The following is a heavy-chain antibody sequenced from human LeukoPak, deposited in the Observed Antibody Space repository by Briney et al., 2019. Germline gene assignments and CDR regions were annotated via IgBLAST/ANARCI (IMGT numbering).Heavy chain of an antibody. CDR1: GYTFTSYG. Sequence: GASVKVSCKASGYTFTSYGISWVRQAPGQGLEWMGWISAYNGNTNYAQKLQGRVTMTTDTSTSTAYMELRSLRSDDTAVYYCARVALSSGYYYVDNAFDIWGQGTMVTVSS. J-gene: IGHJ3*02. CDR3: ARVALSSGYYYVDNAFDI. CDR2: ISAYNGNT. D-gene: IGHD3-22*01. V-gene: IGHV1-18*01.